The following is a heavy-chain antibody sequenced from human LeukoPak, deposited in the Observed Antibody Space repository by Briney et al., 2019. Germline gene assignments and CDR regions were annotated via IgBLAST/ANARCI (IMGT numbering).Heavy chain of an antibody. CDR3: AKTLGYNYGYVEN. Sequence: GSLRLSCAASGFTFSDYYMSWVRQAPGKGLEWVSTISGGSGTPYYADSVKGRFIISRDISKTTLYLQMNSLRVEDTAVYYCAKTLGYNYGYVENWGQGTLVTVSS. CDR1: GFTFSDYY. V-gene: IGHV3-23*01. D-gene: IGHD5-18*01. CDR2: ISGGSGTP. J-gene: IGHJ4*02.